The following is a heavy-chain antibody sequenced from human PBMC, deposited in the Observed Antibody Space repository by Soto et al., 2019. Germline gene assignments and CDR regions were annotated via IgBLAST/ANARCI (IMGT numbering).Heavy chain of an antibody. D-gene: IGHD3-10*01. J-gene: IGHJ4*02. CDR1: GFTFSSYS. Sequence: GGSLRLSCAASGFTFSSYSMNWVRQAPGKGLEWVSSISSSSSYIYYADSVKGRFTISRDNAKNSLYLQMNSLRAEDTAVYYCATGREGSYYPYYFDYWGQGTLVTVSS. CDR3: ATGREGSYYPYYFDY. V-gene: IGHV3-21*01. CDR2: ISSSSSYI.